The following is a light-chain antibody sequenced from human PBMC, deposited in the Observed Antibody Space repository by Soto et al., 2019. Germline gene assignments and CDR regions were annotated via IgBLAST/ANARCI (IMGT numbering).Light chain of an antibody. CDR1: QGISSW. CDR3: QQSFSSPPWT. CDR2: AAS. Sequence: DIQMTQSPSSVSASVGDRVTITCRASQGISSWLAWYQRKPGRAPKLLIYAASRLQAGVPLRFSGSGSGTDFTLTISSLQPEDFATYYCQQSFSSPPWTFGQGTKVDIK. V-gene: IGKV1-12*01. J-gene: IGKJ1*01.